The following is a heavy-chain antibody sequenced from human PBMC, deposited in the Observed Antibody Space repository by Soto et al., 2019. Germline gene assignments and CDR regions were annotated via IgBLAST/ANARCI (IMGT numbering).Heavy chain of an antibody. CDR1: GGSFIGYY. V-gene: IGHV4-34*01. Sequence: SETLSLTCAVNGGSFIGYYWSWIRQPPGKGLEWIGEINHSGSTNYNPSLKSRVTISVDTSKNQFSLKLSSVTAADTAVYYCARGRGYSYGYPLDYWGQGTLVTVS. D-gene: IGHD5-18*01. CDR3: ARGRGYSYGYPLDY. J-gene: IGHJ4*02. CDR2: INHSGST.